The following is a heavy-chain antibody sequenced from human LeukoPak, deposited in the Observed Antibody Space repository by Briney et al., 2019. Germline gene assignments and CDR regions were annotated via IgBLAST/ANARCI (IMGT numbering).Heavy chain of an antibody. CDR1: GYTFTSYA. Sequence: GASVKVSCKASGYTFTSYAISWVRQAPGQGLEWMGWISGYNGNTNYAQKLQGRVTMTTDTSTTTAYMELRSLRSDDTAVYYCARDVSPENSAYAWAIYYYYTMDVWGQGTTVTVSS. CDR3: ARDVSPENSAYAWAIYYYYTMDV. V-gene: IGHV1-18*01. D-gene: IGHD5-12*01. CDR2: ISGYNGNT. J-gene: IGHJ6*02.